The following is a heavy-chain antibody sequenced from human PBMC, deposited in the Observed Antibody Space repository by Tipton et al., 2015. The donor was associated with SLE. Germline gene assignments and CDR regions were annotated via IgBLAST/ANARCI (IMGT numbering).Heavy chain of an antibody. CDR2: IYYTGST. D-gene: IGHD4-11*01. V-gene: IGHV4-39*07. CDR3: ARDTSLDPYNSDFLDY. CDR1: GGSINSSGYH. Sequence: TLSLTCTVSGGSINSSGYHWDWIRQPPGKRLEWIASIYYTGSTYYNPSLKSRVTISLDTSKNQFSLKLSSVTAADTAVYYCARDTSLDPYNSDFLDYWGQGTLVTVSS. J-gene: IGHJ4*02.